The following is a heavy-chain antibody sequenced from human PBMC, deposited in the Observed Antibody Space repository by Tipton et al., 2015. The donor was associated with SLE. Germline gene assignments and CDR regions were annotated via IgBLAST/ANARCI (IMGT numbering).Heavy chain of an antibody. V-gene: IGHV4-39*01. J-gene: IGHJ4*02. CDR3: ARPSEY. CDR2: IYYSGST. Sequence: TLSLTCTVSGGSISSYYWSWIRQPPGKGLEWIGSIYYSGSTYYNPSLKSRVTISVDTSKNQFSLKLSSVTAADTAVYYCARPSEYWGQGTLVTVSS. CDR1: GGSISSYY.